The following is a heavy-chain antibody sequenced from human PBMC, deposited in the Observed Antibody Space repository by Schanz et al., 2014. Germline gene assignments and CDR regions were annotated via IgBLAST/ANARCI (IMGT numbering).Heavy chain of an antibody. CDR1: GFTVSDNH. J-gene: IGHJ6*03. Sequence: EVQLVESGGGLIQPGGSLRLSCAASGFTVSDNHMSWVRQAPGKGLEWVSVTYSGGSTYYADSVKGRFTISRDNFKNTLFLQMNSLRAEDAAAYYCARGGNSGYDFSIYYKDVWGKGTTVTVSS. D-gene: IGHD5-12*01. CDR2: TYSGGST. CDR3: ARGGNSGYDFSIYYKDV. V-gene: IGHV3-53*01.